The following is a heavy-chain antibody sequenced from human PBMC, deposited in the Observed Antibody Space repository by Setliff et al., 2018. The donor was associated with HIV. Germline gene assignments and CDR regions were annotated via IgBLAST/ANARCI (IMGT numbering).Heavy chain of an antibody. Sequence: ASVKVSCKASGYTFTDYYMHWVQQAPGKGLEWMGRVDPEDGETIYAEKFQGRVSITADTSTDTAYMDLSSLRFEDTAVYYCATTYVRDDYNFDFWGQGSLVTVSS. CDR1: GYTFTDYY. CDR3: ATTYVRDDYNFDF. V-gene: IGHV1-69-2*01. CDR2: VDPEDGET. D-gene: IGHD4-4*01. J-gene: IGHJ4*02.